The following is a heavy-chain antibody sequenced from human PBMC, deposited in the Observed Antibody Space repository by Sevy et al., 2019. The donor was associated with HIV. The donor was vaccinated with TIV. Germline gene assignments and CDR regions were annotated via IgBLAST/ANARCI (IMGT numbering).Heavy chain of an antibody. CDR1: GFTFSDYY. V-gene: IGHV3-11*01. J-gene: IGHJ5*02. CDR3: ARIDRRVTMVGGDWFDP. CDR2: ISSSGITI. Sequence: GGSLRLSCAASGFTFSDYYMSWIRQAPGKGLEWVSYISSSGITIYYEDSVKGRFTISRDNAKNSLYLQLNSLRAEETAVYYCARIDRRVTMVGGDWFDPWGQGTLVTVSS. D-gene: IGHD3-10*01.